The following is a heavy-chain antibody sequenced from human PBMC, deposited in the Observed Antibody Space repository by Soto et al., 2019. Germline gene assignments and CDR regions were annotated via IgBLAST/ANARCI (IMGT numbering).Heavy chain of an antibody. V-gene: IGHV4-39*01. Sequence: QLQLQESGPGLVKPSETLSLTCTVSGGSISSSSYYWGWIRQPPGKGLEWIGSIYYSGSTYYNPSLKSRVTISVDTFKNQFSLKLSSVSAADTAVYYCARHVSAMVTTWYDYWGQGTLVTVSS. J-gene: IGHJ4*02. D-gene: IGHD4-17*01. CDR2: IYYSGST. CDR1: GGSISSSSYY. CDR3: ARHVSAMVTTWYDY.